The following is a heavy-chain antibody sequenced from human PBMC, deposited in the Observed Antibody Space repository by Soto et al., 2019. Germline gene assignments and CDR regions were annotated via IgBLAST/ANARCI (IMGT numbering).Heavy chain of an antibody. J-gene: IGHJ6*03. CDR1: GFTFSSYG. Sequence: QVQLVESGGGVVQPGRSLRLSCAASGFTFSSYGMHWVRQAPGKGLEWVAVIWYDGSNKYYADSVKGRFTISRDNSKNTLYLQMNSLRAEDTAVYYCARQGEIAARPLRTDYHYYYYMDVWGKGTTVTVSS. V-gene: IGHV3-33*01. CDR3: ARQGEIAARPLRTDYHYYYYMDV. D-gene: IGHD6-6*01. CDR2: IWYDGSNK.